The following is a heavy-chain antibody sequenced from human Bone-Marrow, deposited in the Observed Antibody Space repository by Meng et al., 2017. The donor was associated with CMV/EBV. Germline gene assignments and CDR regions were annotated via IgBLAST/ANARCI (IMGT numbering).Heavy chain of an antibody. V-gene: IGHV4-30-4*08. CDR3: ARGVVVPAAMRWYFDY. Sequence: SQTLSLTCTVSGGSISSGDYYWSWIRQPPGKGLEWIGYIYYSGSTYYNPSLKSRVTISVDTSKNQFSLKLSSVTAADTAVYYCARGVVVPAAMRWYFDYWGQGTLVTVSS. CDR2: IYYSGST. CDR1: GGSISSGDYY. J-gene: IGHJ4*02. D-gene: IGHD2-2*01.